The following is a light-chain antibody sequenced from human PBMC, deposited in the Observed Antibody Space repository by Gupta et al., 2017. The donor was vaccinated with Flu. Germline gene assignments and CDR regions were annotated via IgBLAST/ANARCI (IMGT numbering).Light chain of an antibody. J-gene: IGLJ1*01. CDR2: DVS. Sequence: QSALTQPASVSGSPGQSITISCTGTSSDVGRSDSVSWYQKHPGKAPKLLIYDVSSRPSGFSSRFSGSKSGNTASLTISGLQAEDETDYYCSSYTSISTFYVFGTGTKVTVL. CDR1: SSDVGRSDS. CDR3: SSYTSISTFYV. V-gene: IGLV2-14*03.